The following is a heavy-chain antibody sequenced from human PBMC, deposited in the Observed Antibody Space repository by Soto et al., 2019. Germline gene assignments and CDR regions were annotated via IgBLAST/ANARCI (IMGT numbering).Heavy chain of an antibody. J-gene: IGHJ5*02. CDR3: ARGSTDYGDYDWFDP. D-gene: IGHD4-17*01. V-gene: IGHV1-46*03. CDR1: GYTFTSYY. CDR2: INPSGGST. Sequence: GASVKVSCKASGYTFTSYYMHWVRQAPGQGLEWMGIINPSGGSTSYAQKFQGRVTMTRDTSTSTVYMELSSLRSEDTAVYYCARGSTDYGDYDWFDPWGQGTLVTVSS.